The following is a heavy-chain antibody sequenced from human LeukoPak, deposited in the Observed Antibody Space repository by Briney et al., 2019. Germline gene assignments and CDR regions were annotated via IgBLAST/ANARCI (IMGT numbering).Heavy chain of an antibody. Sequence: PSETLSLTSTVSGGSITSNSYYWGWIRQPPGKGLEWIGSITYSGSTYYNPSLKRRVTISIDTSKNQFSLKLSSVTAADTAVYYCARGPVRGVIMRSYFDYWGQGTLVTVSS. CDR3: ARGPVRGVIMRSYFDY. CDR1: GGSITSNSYY. CDR2: ITYSGST. D-gene: IGHD3-10*01. J-gene: IGHJ4*02. V-gene: IGHV4-39*01.